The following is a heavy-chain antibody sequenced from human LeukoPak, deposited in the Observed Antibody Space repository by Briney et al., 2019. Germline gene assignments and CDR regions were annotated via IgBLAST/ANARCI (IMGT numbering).Heavy chain of an antibody. CDR1: GGSFSGYY. Sequence: SETLSLTCAVYGGSFSGYYWSWIRQPPGKGPEWIGEINHSGSTNYNPSLKSRVTISVDTSKNQSSLKLSSVTAADTAVYYCARGVYCSSTSCYALSPYYYYYYGMDVWGQGTTVTVSS. CDR2: INHSGST. D-gene: IGHD2-2*01. J-gene: IGHJ6*02. CDR3: ARGVYCSSTSCYALSPYYYYYYGMDV. V-gene: IGHV4-34*01.